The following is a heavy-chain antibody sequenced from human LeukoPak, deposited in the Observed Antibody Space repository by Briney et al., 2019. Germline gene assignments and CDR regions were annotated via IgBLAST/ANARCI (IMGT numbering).Heavy chain of an antibody. Sequence: GGSLRLSCAASGFTFSSYWMSWVRQAPGKGLEWVANIKQDGSEKYYVDSVKGRFTISRDNAKNPLYLQMNSLRAEDTAVYYCARNPNSGYDNFDYWGQGTLVTVSS. V-gene: IGHV3-7*01. D-gene: IGHD5-12*01. J-gene: IGHJ4*02. CDR3: ARNPNSGYDNFDY. CDR1: GFTFSSYW. CDR2: IKQDGSEK.